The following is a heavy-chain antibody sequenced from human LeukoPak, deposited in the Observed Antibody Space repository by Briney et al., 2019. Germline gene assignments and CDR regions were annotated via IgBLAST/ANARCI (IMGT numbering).Heavy chain of an antibody. Sequence: GGSLRLSCAASGFTFSSYAMSWVRQAPRKGLEWVSAISGSGGSTHYADSVKGRFTISRDNSKNTLYLQMNSLRSEDTAVYYCAKRVEGFGVLTVNFYYYGMDVWGQGTTVTVSS. D-gene: IGHD3-3*01. CDR3: AKRVEGFGVLTVNFYYYGMDV. J-gene: IGHJ6*02. CDR2: ISGSGGST. CDR1: GFTFSSYA. V-gene: IGHV3-23*01.